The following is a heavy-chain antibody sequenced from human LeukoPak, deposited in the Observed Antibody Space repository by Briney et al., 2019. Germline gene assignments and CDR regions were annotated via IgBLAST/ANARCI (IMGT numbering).Heavy chain of an antibody. CDR1: GYTFTSYG. D-gene: IGHD1-26*01. Sequence: ASVKVFCRASGYTFTSYGISGVRQAPGQGLEGMGWISAYNGNTNYAQKLQGRVTMTKDTSTSTAYMELRSLRSDDTAVYYCARDDGWELPVYWGQGTLVTVSS. V-gene: IGHV1-18*01. J-gene: IGHJ4*02. CDR2: ISAYNGNT. CDR3: ARDDGWELPVY.